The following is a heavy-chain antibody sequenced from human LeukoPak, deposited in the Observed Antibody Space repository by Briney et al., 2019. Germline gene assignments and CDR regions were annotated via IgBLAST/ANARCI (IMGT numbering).Heavy chain of an antibody. V-gene: IGHV4-4*07. CDR1: SGSINY. D-gene: IGHD3-16*01. Sequence: SETLSLTCTVSSGSINYWGWVRQPAGRGLEWIGRIYTTGKTDYNPPLKSRLTMSVDTSKRQFSLNLTSVTAADTAIYFCARHGYTASHYFLDFWSQGTLVTVSS. CDR2: IYTTGKT. CDR3: ARHGYTASHYFLDF. J-gene: IGHJ4*02.